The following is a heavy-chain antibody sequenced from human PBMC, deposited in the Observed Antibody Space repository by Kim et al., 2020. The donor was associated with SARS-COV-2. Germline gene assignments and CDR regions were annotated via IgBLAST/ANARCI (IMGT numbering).Heavy chain of an antibody. J-gene: IGHJ4*02. CDR2: ICNDGSNK. CDR3: ATEYSSSSAFDS. D-gene: IGHD6-6*01. V-gene: IGHV3-33*03. Sequence: GGSLRLSCAASGFSFSTYCMHWVRQAPGKGLEWVAMICNDGSNKYYGDYVKGRFTISRDNSKNTLYLQMNNLRAEDTAVYYCATEYSSSSAFDSWGQGTLVTVSS. CDR1: GFSFSTYC.